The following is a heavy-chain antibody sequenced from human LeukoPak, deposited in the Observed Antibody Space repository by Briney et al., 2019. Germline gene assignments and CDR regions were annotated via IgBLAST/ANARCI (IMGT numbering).Heavy chain of an antibody. CDR3: AKDTPLGIVVPAAIPTDAFDT. CDR1: GFTFSSYA. Sequence: PGGSLRLSCAASGFTFSSYAMSWVRQAPGKGLEWVSAISGSGGSTYYADSVKGRFTISRDNSKNTLYLQMNSLRAEDTAVYYCAKDTPLGIVVPAAIPTDAFDTWGQGTMVTVSS. J-gene: IGHJ3*02. D-gene: IGHD2-2*01. V-gene: IGHV3-23*01. CDR2: ISGSGGST.